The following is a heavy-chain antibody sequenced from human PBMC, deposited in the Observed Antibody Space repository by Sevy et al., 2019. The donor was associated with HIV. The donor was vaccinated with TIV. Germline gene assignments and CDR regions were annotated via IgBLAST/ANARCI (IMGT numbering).Heavy chain of an antibody. CDR3: LVVVPAAIQDWFDP. CDR1: GFTFSSYA. V-gene: IGHV3-30-3*01. CDR2: ISYDGSNK. J-gene: IGHJ5*02. D-gene: IGHD2-2*01. Sequence: GGSLRLSCAASGFTFSSYAMHWVRQAPGKGLEWVAVISYDGSNKYYADSVKGRFTISRDNSKNTLYLQMNSLRAEDMAVYYCLVVVPAAIQDWFDPWGQGTLVTVSS.